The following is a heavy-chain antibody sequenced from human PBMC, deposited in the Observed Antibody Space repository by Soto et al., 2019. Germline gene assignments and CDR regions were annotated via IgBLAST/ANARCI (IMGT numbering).Heavy chain of an antibody. CDR2: ISSSSSYI. V-gene: IGHV3-21*01. CDR3: ARDLDPGWQQLVHMDV. CDR1: GFTFSSYS. J-gene: IGHJ6*03. D-gene: IGHD6-13*01. Sequence: GGSLRLSCAASGFTFSSYSMNWVRQAPGKGLEWVSSISSSSSYIYYADSVKGRFTISRDNAKNSLYLQMNSLRAEDTAVYYCARDLDPGWQQLVHMDVWGKGTTVTVSS.